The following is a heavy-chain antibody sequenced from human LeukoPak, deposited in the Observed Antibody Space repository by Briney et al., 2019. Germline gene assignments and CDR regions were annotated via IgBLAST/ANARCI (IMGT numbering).Heavy chain of an antibody. Sequence: GGSLRLSCAASGFTFSSYAMSWVRQAPGKGLEWVSAISGSGGSTYYADSVKGRFTISRDNSKNTLYLQMNSLRAEDTAVYYCAESGIGITMIVPFDYWGQGTLVTVSS. CDR3: AESGIGITMIVPFDY. D-gene: IGHD3-22*01. J-gene: IGHJ4*02. V-gene: IGHV3-23*01. CDR2: ISGSGGST. CDR1: GFTFSSYA.